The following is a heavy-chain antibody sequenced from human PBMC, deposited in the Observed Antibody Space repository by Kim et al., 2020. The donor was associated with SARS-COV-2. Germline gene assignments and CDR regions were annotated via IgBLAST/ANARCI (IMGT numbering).Heavy chain of an antibody. V-gene: IGHV1-18*01. CDR3: ARESSMAYYDILTGYYYFDY. CDR2: ISAYNGNT. Sequence: ASVKVSCKASGYTFTSYGISWVRQAPGQGLEWMGWISAYNGNTNYAQKLQGRVTMTTDTSTSTAYMELRSLRSDDTAVYYCARESSMAYYDILTGYYYFDYWGQGTLVTVSS. J-gene: IGHJ4*02. D-gene: IGHD3-9*01. CDR1: GYTFTSYG.